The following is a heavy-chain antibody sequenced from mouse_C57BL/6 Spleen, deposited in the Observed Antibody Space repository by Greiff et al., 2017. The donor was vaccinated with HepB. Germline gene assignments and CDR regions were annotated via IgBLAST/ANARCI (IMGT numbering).Heavy chain of an antibody. J-gene: IGHJ2*01. Sequence: QVQLQHPGAELVKPGASVKLSCKASGYTFTSYWMQWVKQRPGQGLEWIGEIDPSDSYTNYNQKFKGKATLTVDTSSSTAYMQLSSLTSEDSAVYYCATGYYFDYWGQGTTLTVSS. V-gene: IGHV1-50*01. D-gene: IGHD4-1*01. CDR2: IDPSDSYT. CDR1: GYTFTSYW. CDR3: ATGYYFDY.